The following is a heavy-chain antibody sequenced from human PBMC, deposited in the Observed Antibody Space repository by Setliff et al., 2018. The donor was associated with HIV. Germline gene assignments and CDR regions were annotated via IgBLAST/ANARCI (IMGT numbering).Heavy chain of an antibody. Sequence: SETLSLTCTVPGGSLSSGTYYWNWIRQPAGKGLEWIGYIYYSGTTEYNPSLKSRVIISVDTSQNQFSLRLNSVTAADTAIYYCARHLTDYYYFYYLDVWGKGTTVTVSS. V-gene: IGHV4-61*10. CDR1: GGSLSSGTYY. CDR2: IYYSGTT. J-gene: IGHJ6*03. D-gene: IGHD3-9*01. CDR3: ARHLTDYYYFYYLDV.